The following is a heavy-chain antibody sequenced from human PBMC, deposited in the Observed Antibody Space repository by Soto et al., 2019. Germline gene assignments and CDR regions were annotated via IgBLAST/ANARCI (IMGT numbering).Heavy chain of an antibody. CDR3: ARHGTHYYGSGSSKFDY. CDR1: EGSINNHY. D-gene: IGHD3-10*01. V-gene: IGHV4-59*08. Sequence: SEPMLPTCTVAEGSINNHYWSWIRRPPGKGLGWLGYVYYNGSTNYNPSLKSRVTISVDTSKNQFSLKLSSVTAADTAVYYRARHGTHYYGSGSSKFDYWGQGTLVTVSS. CDR2: VYYNGST. J-gene: IGHJ4*02.